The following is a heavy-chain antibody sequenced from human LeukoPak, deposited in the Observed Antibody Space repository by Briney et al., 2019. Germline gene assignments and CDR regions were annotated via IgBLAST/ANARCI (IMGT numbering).Heavy chain of an antibody. CDR1: GFTFSSYA. J-gene: IGHJ5*02. Sequence: GGPLRLSCAASGFTFSSYAMSWVRQAPGKGLEWVSAISGSGGSTYYADSVKGRFTISRDNSKNTLYLQMNSLRAEDTAVYYCAKSGDTAMVPNWFDPWGQGTLVTVSS. D-gene: IGHD5-18*01. V-gene: IGHV3-23*01. CDR3: AKSGDTAMVPNWFDP. CDR2: ISGSGGST.